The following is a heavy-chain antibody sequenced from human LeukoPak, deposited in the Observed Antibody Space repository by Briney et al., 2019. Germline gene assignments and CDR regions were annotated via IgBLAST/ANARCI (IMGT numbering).Heavy chain of an antibody. J-gene: IGHJ6*02. CDR1: GFTFSSYG. V-gene: IGHV3-21*01. CDR3: AREGGDYYGLDV. CDR2: ISSRSSYI. Sequence: GGSLRLSCAASGFTFSSYGMHWVRQAPGKGLEWVSSISSRSSYIYYGDSVKGRFIISRDNAKNSLYLQMNSLRAEDTAVYYCAREGGDYYGLDVWGRGTTVTVSS. D-gene: IGHD2-15*01.